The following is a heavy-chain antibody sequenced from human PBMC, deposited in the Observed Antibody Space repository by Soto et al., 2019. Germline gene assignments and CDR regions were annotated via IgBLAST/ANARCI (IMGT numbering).Heavy chain of an antibody. CDR2: ISYSGST. V-gene: IGHV4-59*08. CDR3: ARYKSNYYYGMDV. CDR1: SGAISRYY. Sequence: SETLSLNCTITSGAISRYYWTWVRQPPGKGLEWIGYISYSGSTNYNPSLKSRVTISADTSKNQFSLKLSSVTAADTAVYYCARYKSNYYYGMDVWGQGTTVT. D-gene: IGHD1-20*01. J-gene: IGHJ6*02.